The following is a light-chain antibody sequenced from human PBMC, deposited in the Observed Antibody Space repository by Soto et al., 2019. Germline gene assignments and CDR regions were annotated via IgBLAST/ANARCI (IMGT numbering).Light chain of an antibody. V-gene: IGKV1-17*01. CDR2: GAS. J-gene: IGKJ5*01. CDR3: RQHDSYPIT. Sequence: QMTQSTSALSAYVVDRVTITFRASQSISTYLEWFQQKPGKAPKLLIYGASTLQSGVPSRFSGSGSGTEFTLTISSLQPEDSATYYCRQHDSYPITFGQGTRLEIK. CDR1: QSISTY.